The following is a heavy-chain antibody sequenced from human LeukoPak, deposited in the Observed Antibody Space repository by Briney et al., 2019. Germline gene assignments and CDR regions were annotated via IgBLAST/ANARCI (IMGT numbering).Heavy chain of an antibody. CDR3: ARVAPSSSSGDY. CDR2: IIPVFGTA. V-gene: IGHV1-69*13. Sequence: SVKVSCKASGGTFSSYAISWVRQAPGQGLEWMGGIIPVFGTANYAQKFQGRVTITADESTSTAYMELSSLRSEDTAVYYCARVAPSSSSGDYWGQGTLVTVSS. CDR1: GGTFSSYA. J-gene: IGHJ4*02. D-gene: IGHD6-6*01.